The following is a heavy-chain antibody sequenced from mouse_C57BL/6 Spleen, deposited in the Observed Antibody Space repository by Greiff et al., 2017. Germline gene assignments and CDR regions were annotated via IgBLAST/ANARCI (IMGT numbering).Heavy chain of an antibody. CDR3: ARSESEEEAMDY. Sequence: VQLQQSGPELVKPGASVKISCKASGYAFSSSWMNWVKQRPGKGLEWIGRIYPGDGDTNYNGKFKGKATLTADKSSSTAYMQLSSLTSEDSAVYFCARSESEEEAMDYWGQGTSVTVSS. CDR2: IYPGDGDT. CDR1: GYAFSSSW. V-gene: IGHV1-82*01. J-gene: IGHJ4*01.